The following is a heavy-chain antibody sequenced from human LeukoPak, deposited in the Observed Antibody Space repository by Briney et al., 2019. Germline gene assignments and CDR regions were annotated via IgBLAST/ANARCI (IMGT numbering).Heavy chain of an antibody. CDR3: ARRMGGELVAFDI. Sequence: SVKVSCKASGGTFSSYTISWVRQAPGQGLEWMGRIIPILGIANYAQKFQGRVTITADKSTSTAYMELSSLRSEDTAVYYCARRMGGELVAFDIWGQGTMVTVSS. V-gene: IGHV1-69*02. J-gene: IGHJ3*02. CDR1: GGTFSSYT. D-gene: IGHD1-7*01. CDR2: IIPILGIA.